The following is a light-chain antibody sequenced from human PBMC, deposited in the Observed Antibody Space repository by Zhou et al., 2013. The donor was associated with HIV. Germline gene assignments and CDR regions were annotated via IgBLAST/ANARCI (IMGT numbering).Light chain of an antibody. Sequence: EIVLTQSPGTLSLSPGERVTLSCRASQSVSSDYLAWYQQKPGQAPRLLMYGTSRRATGIPDRFSGSGSGTDFTLTISRLEPEDFAVYFCQQYGSSPLTFGGGTKVEIK. CDR1: QSVSSDY. CDR3: QQYGSSPLT. V-gene: IGKV3-20*01. J-gene: IGKJ4*01. CDR2: GTS.